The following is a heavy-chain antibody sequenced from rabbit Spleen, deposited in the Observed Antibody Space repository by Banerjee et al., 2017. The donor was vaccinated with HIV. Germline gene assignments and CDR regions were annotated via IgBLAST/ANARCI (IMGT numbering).Heavy chain of an antibody. Sequence: QSLEESGGDLVKPEGSLTLTCTASGFSFSSSDYMCWVRQAPGKGLEWISCIAGSSSAFTYSATWAKGRFTCAKTPSTTVTLQMTSLTVADTATYVCARDTGSCFSSYGMDLWGTGTLVTVS. CDR1: GFSFSSSDY. CDR3: ARDTGSCFSSYGMDL. D-gene: IGHD7-1*01. CDR2: IAGSSSAFT. V-gene: IGHV1S40*01. J-gene: IGHJ6*01.